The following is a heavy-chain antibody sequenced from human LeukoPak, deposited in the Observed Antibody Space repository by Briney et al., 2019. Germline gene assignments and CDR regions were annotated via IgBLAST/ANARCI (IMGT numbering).Heavy chain of an antibody. J-gene: IGHJ4*02. CDR2: IYTGGTT. V-gene: IGHV3-66*02. D-gene: IGHD4-17*01. Sequence: PGGSLRLSCAASGLTFSCYWMHWVRQAPGKGLEWVSVIYTGGTTYYTDSVKGRFTISRDNSKNMVYLQMDSLRPDDTAVYYCARITVTRFDYWGLGSLVTVSS. CDR3: ARITVTRFDY. CDR1: GLTFSCYW.